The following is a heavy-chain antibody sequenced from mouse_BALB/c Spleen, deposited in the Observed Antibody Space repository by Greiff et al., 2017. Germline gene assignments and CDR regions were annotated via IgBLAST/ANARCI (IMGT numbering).Heavy chain of an antibody. V-gene: IGHV5-4*02. J-gene: IGHJ3*01. D-gene: IGHD1-1*01. CDR1: GFTFSDYY. Sequence: EVQLVESGGGLVKPGGSLKLSCAASGFTFSDYYMYWVRQTPEKRLEWVATISDGGSYTYYPDSVKGRFTISRDNAKNNLYLQMSSLKSEDTAMYYCARDMYYGSSYPFAYWGQGTLVTVSA. CDR2: ISDGGSYT. CDR3: ARDMYYGSSYPFAY.